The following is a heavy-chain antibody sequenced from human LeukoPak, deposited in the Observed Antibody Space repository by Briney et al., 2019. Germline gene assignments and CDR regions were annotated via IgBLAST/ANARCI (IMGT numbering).Heavy chain of an antibody. CDR3: ARSHNYYDNSGYLY. CDR2: TNRDDSIT. V-gene: IGHV3-74*01. D-gene: IGHD3-22*01. CDR1: GFTFTAYW. J-gene: IGHJ4*02. Sequence: GGSLRLSCAAYGFTFTAYWMHWVRQTPGKGLVWVARTNRDDSITDYADSVKGRFTISRDNAQNTLYLQMNSLSAEDSAVYYCARSHNYYDNSGYLYWGQGTLVTVSS.